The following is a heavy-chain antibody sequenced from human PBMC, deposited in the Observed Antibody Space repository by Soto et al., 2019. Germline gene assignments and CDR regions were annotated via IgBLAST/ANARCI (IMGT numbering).Heavy chain of an antibody. CDR3: AREVEYSSSSGIDY. D-gene: IGHD6-6*01. J-gene: IGHJ4*02. CDR1: GGSISRGGYY. CDR2: IYYSGST. Sequence: SETLSLTCSVSGGSISRGGYYWSWIRQHPGKGLEWIGYIYYSGSTYYNPSLKSRVTISVDTSKNLLSLKLSSVTAAYTAVYYCAREVEYSSSSGIDYWGQGTLVTVSS. V-gene: IGHV4-31*03.